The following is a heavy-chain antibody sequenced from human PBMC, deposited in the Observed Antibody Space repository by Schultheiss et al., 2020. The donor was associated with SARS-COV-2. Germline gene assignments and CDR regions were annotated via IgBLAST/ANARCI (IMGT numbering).Heavy chain of an antibody. J-gene: IGHJ3*02. CDR3: ARRPGDIVVVAAFDI. D-gene: IGHD2-2*01. V-gene: IGHV4-59*12. CDR2: IYYSGST. CDR1: GGSISSYY. Sequence: SETLSLTCTVSGGSISSYYWSWIRQPPGKGLEWIGYIYYSGSTNYNPSLKSRVTISVDTSKNQFSLKLSSVTAADTAVYYCARRPGDIVVVAAFDIWGQGTMVPSPQ.